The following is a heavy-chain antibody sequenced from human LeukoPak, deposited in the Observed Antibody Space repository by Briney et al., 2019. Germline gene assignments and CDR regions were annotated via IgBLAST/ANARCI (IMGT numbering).Heavy chain of an antibody. Sequence: SETLSLTCTVSGGSISSYYWSWIRQPAGKGLEWIGRIYTSGSTNYNPSLKSRVTISVDTSKNQFSLKLSSVTAADTAVYYCARDRLGGYYDSSGPYYFDYWGQGTLVTVSS. V-gene: IGHV4-4*07. CDR1: GGSISSYY. J-gene: IGHJ4*02. D-gene: IGHD3-22*01. CDR3: ARDRLGGYYDSSGPYYFDY. CDR2: IYTSGST.